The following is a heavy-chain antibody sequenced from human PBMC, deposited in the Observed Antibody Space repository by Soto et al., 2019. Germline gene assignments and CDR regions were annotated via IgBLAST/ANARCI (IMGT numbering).Heavy chain of an antibody. V-gene: IGHV1-3*01. CDR1: GYTFTSYA. D-gene: IGHD2-2*01. Sequence: ASVKVSCKASGYTFTSYAMHWVRQAPGERLEWMGWINAGNGNTKYSQKFQGRVTITTDTSTSTAYMELRSLRSDDTAVYYCARTGSVVPAAPDAFGIWGQGTMVTVSS. CDR3: ARTGSVVPAAPDAFGI. CDR2: INAGNGNT. J-gene: IGHJ3*02.